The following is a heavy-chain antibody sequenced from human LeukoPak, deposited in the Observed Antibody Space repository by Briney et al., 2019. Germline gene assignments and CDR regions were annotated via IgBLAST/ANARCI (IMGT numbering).Heavy chain of an antibody. CDR2: IYYSGST. Sequence: SETLSLTCTVSGSSISNYYWSWIRQSPGKGLEWIGYIYYSGSTNYNPSLKSRVIISVDTSKNQFSLKLSSVAAADTAVYYCARDYGDYFDYWGQGTLVTVSS. CDR3: ARDYGDYFDY. J-gene: IGHJ4*02. D-gene: IGHD4-17*01. V-gene: IGHV4-59*01. CDR1: GSSISNYY.